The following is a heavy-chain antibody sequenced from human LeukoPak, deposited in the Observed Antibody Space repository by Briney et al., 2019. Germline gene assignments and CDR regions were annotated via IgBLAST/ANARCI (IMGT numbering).Heavy chain of an antibody. V-gene: IGHV4-30-2*01. CDR3: ARVLAYCGGDCRPPYYYYYGMDV. CDR2: IYHSGST. CDR1: GGSISSGGYS. D-gene: IGHD2-21*02. Sequence: PSEALSLTCAVSGGSISSGGYSWSWIRQPPGKGLEWIGYIYHSGSTYYNPSLKSRVTISVDTSKNQFSLKLSSVTAADTAVYYCARVLAYCGGDCRPPYYYYYGMDVWGQGTTVTVSS. J-gene: IGHJ6*02.